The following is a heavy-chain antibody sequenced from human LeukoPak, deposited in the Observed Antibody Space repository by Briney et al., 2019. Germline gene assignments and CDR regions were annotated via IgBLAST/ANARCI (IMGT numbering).Heavy chain of an antibody. CDR2: ISGSGSST. V-gene: IGHV3-23*01. CDR1: GFTFSSYA. Sequence: GGSLRLSCAASGFTFSSYAMSWVRQAPGKGLEWLSSISGSGSSTYYADSVKGRFTISRDNSKNMLYLQMISLRADDTAVYFCAKVDGITIFEVFDYWGQGTLVTVSS. CDR3: AKVDGITIFEVFDY. D-gene: IGHD3-3*01. J-gene: IGHJ4*02.